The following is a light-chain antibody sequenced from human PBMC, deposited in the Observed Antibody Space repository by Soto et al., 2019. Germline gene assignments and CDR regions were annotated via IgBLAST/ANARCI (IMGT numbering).Light chain of an antibody. Sequence: EIVMTQSPATLSVSPGERATLSCRASQSVNSNLAWYQQKPGQAPRLLIYGASTRATGIPARFSGSGSGTEFTLTISSLQSEDFVVYYCQQYNNWPRTFGQGTKV. CDR2: GAS. CDR3: QQYNNWPRT. CDR1: QSVNSN. V-gene: IGKV3-15*01. J-gene: IGKJ1*01.